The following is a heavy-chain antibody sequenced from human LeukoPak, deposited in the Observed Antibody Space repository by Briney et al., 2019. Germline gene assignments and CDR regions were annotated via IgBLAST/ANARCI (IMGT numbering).Heavy chain of an antibody. Sequence: ASVKVSCKVSGYTLTELSMHWVRQAPGKGLEWMGGFDPEDGETIYAQKFQGRVTMTEDTSTDTAYMELSSLRSEDTAVYYCATAKLSGSYLGAFDYWGQGTLLTVSS. V-gene: IGHV1-24*01. J-gene: IGHJ4*02. CDR3: ATAKLSGSYLGAFDY. D-gene: IGHD1-26*01. CDR1: GYTLTELS. CDR2: FDPEDGET.